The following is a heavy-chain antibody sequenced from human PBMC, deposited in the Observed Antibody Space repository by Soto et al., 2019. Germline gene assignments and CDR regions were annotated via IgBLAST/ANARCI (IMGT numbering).Heavy chain of an antibody. D-gene: IGHD2-15*01. V-gene: IGHV3-15*07. Sequence: GGSLRLSCAASGFTFSNAWMNWVRQAPGKGLEWVGRIKSKTDGGTADYAAPVKGRFTISRDDSKNTLYLQMNSLKTEDTAVYYCIGGTPDDAFDIWGQGTMVTVSS. CDR3: IGGTPDDAFDI. CDR2: IKSKTDGGTA. J-gene: IGHJ3*02. CDR1: GFTFSNAW.